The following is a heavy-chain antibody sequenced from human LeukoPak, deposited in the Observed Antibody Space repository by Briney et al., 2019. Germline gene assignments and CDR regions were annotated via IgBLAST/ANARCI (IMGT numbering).Heavy chain of an antibody. CDR1: GGSISSYY. CDR3: ARDLGVMIGGWFDP. V-gene: IGHV4-4*07. D-gene: IGHD2-21*01. Sequence: SETLSLTCTVSGGSISSYYWSWIRQPAGKGLEWIGRIYTSGSTNYNPSLKSRVTISVDTSKNQFSLKLSSVTAADTAVYYCARDLGVMIGGWFDPWGQGTLVTVSS. J-gene: IGHJ5*02. CDR2: IYTSGST.